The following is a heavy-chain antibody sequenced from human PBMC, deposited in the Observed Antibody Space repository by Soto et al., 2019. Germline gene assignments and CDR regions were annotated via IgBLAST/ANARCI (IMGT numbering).Heavy chain of an antibody. V-gene: IGHV3-30-3*01. CDR2: ISYDGSNK. J-gene: IGHJ4*02. Sequence: PGGSLRLSCAASGFTFSSYAMHWVRQAPGKGLEWVAVISYDGSNKYYADSVKGRFTISRDNSKNTLYLQMNSLRAEDTAVYYCARGVRVTGTTFDYWGQGTLVTVSS. CDR1: GFTFSSYA. D-gene: IGHD1-7*01. CDR3: ARGVRVTGTTFDY.